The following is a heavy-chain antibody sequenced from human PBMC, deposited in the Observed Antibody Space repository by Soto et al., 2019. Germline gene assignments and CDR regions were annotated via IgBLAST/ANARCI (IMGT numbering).Heavy chain of an antibody. CDR3: ARAGAVLVAAAAGGTYSFDP. Sequence: GLSFSASGLTFSSYCMHWVRPAPGKGLEWVAVIWYDGSNKYYADSVKGRFTVSRDNSKNTLYLQMNSLRAEDTAVYYCARAGAVLVAAAAGGTYSFDPWGQGTLVTVPQ. J-gene: IGHJ5*02. CDR2: IWYDGSNK. V-gene: IGHV3-33*01. CDR1: GLTFSSYC. D-gene: IGHD2-15*01.